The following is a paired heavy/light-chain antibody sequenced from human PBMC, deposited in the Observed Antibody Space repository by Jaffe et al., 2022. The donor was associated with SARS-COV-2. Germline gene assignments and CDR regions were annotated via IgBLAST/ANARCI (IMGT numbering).Heavy chain of an antibody. J-gene: IGHJ5*02. D-gene: IGHD2-15*01. CDR1: GGTFSSYA. CDR3: AREVGGLYCSGGSCYWFDP. V-gene: IGHV1-69*01. Sequence: QVQLVQSGAEVKKPGSSVKVSCKASGGTFSSYAISWVRQAPGQGLEWMGGIIPIFGTANYAQKFQGRVTITADESTSTAYMELSSLRSEDTAVYYCAREVGGLYCSGGSCYWFDPWGQGTLVTVSS. CDR2: IIPIFGTA.
Light chain of an antibody. Sequence: QSVLTQPPSVSGAPGQRVTISCTGSSSNIGAGYDVHWYQQLPGTAPKLLIYGNSNRPSGVPDRFSGSKSGTSASLAITGLQAEDEADYYCQSYDSSLSGDVVFGGGTKLTVL. CDR3: QSYDSSLSGDVV. J-gene: IGLJ2*01. V-gene: IGLV1-40*01. CDR1: SSNIGAGYD. CDR2: GNS.